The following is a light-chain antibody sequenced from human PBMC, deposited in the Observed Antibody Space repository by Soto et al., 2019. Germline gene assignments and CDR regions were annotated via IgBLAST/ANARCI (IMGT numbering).Light chain of an antibody. CDR2: AAS. V-gene: IGKV1-39*01. J-gene: IGKJ1*01. Sequence: DIQMTHSPSSLSASVGDRVSIPCRASQSISSYLNWYQQKPGKAPKILIYAASSLQSGVPSRLSGSGSGTDFTLTISSLQPEDFATYYCQQSYSTPWTFGQGTKVDIK. CDR3: QQSYSTPWT. CDR1: QSISSY.